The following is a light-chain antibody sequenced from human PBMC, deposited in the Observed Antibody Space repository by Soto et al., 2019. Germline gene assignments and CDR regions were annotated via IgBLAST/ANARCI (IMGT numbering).Light chain of an antibody. V-gene: IGKV1-8*01. CDR3: QQYYSYPRT. CDR2: AAS. Sequence: AIRMTQSPSSFSASTGDRVTITCRASQGISSYLAWYQQKPGKAPKLLIYAASTLQSRVPSRFSGTGSGTDFTLTISCLQSEDFATYYCQQYYSYPRTFGQGTKLAIK. J-gene: IGKJ2*01. CDR1: QGISSY.